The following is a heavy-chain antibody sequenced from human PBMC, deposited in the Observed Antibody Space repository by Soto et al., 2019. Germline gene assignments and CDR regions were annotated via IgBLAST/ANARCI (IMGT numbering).Heavy chain of an antibody. CDR3: ARVSSIAARRSFDS. V-gene: IGHV1-8*01. Sequence: QVQLVQSGTEVKTPGASVKVSCKASGYTFTSHDINWVRQATGQGLEWMGWLNPYNVKTAYAQRFQGRGTMTWNATTGIVYLELSSLTSEDTAMYYCARVSSIAARRSFDSWGQGTLVTVSS. D-gene: IGHD6-6*01. CDR1: GYTFTSHD. CDR2: LNPYNVKT. J-gene: IGHJ4*02.